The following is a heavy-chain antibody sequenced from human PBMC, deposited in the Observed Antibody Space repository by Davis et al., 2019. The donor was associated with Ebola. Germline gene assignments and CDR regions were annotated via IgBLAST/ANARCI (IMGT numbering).Heavy chain of an antibody. CDR1: GFTFSSYG. CDR2: IWYDGSNE. V-gene: IGHV3-33*01. D-gene: IGHD4-17*01. CDR3: ARDQNDYGDHFHLDY. J-gene: IGHJ4*02. Sequence: GESLKISCAASGFTFSSYGMHWVRQAPGKGLEWVAVIWYDGSNEYYADSVKGRFTISRDTPENTLYLQMNSLRVEDTAVYYCARDQNDYGDHFHLDYWGQGTLLTVSS.